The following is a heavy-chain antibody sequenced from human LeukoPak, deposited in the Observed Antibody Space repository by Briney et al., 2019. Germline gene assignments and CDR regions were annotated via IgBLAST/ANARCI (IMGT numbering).Heavy chain of an antibody. D-gene: IGHD2-15*01. Sequence: GRSLRLSCAASGFTLSSYAMSWVRQAPGKGLEWVSAISDTGNTYHADSVKGRFTISRDSSKNTLFLQMNRLRPEDAAVYYCAKAPVTACRGAFCYPFDYWGLGTLVTVSS. V-gene: IGHV3-23*01. J-gene: IGHJ4*02. CDR1: GFTLSSYA. CDR3: AKAPVTACRGAFCYPFDY. CDR2: ISDTGNT.